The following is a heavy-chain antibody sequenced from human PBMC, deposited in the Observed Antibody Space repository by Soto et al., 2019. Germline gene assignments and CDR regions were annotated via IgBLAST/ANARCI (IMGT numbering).Heavy chain of an antibody. CDR1: GGSISSYY. J-gene: IGHJ4*02. D-gene: IGHD5-12*01. CDR3: ARDLFGGYCLDY. CDR2: VYYDGHT. Sequence: SETLSLTCTVSGGSISSYYRSWIRQPPGKGLEWIGYVYYDGHTDYNPSLESRVTIAVDTSKNQFSLRLTSVTAADTAVYYCARDLFGGYCLDYWGQGALVTVSS. V-gene: IGHV4-59*01.